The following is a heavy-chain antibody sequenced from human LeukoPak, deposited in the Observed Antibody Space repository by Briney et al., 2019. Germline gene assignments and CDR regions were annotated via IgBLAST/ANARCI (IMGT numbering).Heavy chain of an antibody. J-gene: IGHJ4*02. V-gene: IGHV4-39*02. Sequence: SETLSLTCTVSGGSISSSSYYWGWIRQPPGKGLEWIGSIYYSGSTYYSPSLKSRVTISVDTSKNQFSLKLSSVTAADTAVYYCAREGRGIQLWEYYFDYWGQGTLVTVSS. CDR1: GGSISSSSYY. D-gene: IGHD5-18*01. CDR2: IYYSGST. CDR3: AREGRGIQLWEYYFDY.